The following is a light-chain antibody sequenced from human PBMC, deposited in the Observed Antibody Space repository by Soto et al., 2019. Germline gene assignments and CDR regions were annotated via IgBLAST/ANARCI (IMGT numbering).Light chain of an antibody. V-gene: IGKV4-1*01. Sequence: DIVMTQSPDSLAVSLGERATINCKSSQSVFCSSNNKNYLAWYRQRPGQPPKLLIYWASTRESGVPDRFSGRGCGTDSTLTHSRRQAEVVAFYYCQHFYIPPPPFGGGTRVEIK. J-gene: IGKJ4*01. CDR2: WAS. CDR1: QSVFCSSNNKNY. CDR3: QHFYIPPPP.